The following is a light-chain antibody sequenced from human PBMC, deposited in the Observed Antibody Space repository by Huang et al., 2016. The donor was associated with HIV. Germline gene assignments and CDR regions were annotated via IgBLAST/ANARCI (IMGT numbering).Light chain of an antibody. CDR3: QQLHTYPFT. V-gene: IGKV1-9*01. J-gene: IGKJ4*01. CDR1: QGISND. CDR2: GAS. Sequence: IQLTQSPSSLSASVGDRVAITCRASQGISNDLAWYQQKPGKAPNLLVFGASTLQSGVPARVSGSGSGTDFTLTISSLQPEDFATYYCQQLHTYPFTFGGGTKVDI.